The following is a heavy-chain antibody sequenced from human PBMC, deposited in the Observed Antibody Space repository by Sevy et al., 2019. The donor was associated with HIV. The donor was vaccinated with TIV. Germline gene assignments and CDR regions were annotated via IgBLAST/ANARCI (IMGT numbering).Heavy chain of an antibody. CDR1: GFTFSDYY. V-gene: IGHV3-11*01. Sequence: GGSLRLPCAASGFTFSDYYMSWIRLAPGKGLEWVSFLSSSGSTIDYADSVKGRFTISRDNAKNSLYLQMNSLRAEDTAVYYCARDRPNNYDFWSGYLNDYWGQGTLVTVSS. CDR3: ARDRPNNYDFWSGYLNDY. D-gene: IGHD3-3*01. CDR2: LSSSGSTI. J-gene: IGHJ4*02.